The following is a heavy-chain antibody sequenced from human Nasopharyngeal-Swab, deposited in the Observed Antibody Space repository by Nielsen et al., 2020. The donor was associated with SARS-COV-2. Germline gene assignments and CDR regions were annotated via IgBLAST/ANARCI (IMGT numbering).Heavy chain of an antibody. CDR2: ITTSSSYI. CDR3: ARDQNGY. D-gene: IGHD2-8*01. V-gene: IGHV3-21*06. CDR1: GFTFSDYN. J-gene: IGHJ4*02. Sequence: GGSLRLSCAASGFTFSDYNMNWVRQAPGKGLEWVSSITTSSSYIYYADSVKGRFTIFRDNAKNSLYLQMNSLRAEDTAVYYCARDQNGYWGQEILVTVSS.